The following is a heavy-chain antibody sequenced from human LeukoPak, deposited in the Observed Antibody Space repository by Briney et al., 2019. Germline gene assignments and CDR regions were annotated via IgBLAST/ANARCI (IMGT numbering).Heavy chain of an antibody. V-gene: IGHV3-15*01. CDR1: GFTFSNAW. J-gene: IGHJ4*02. CDR2: IKRRTDGGTT. CDR3: TTVWSSGSLGY. D-gene: IGHD3-22*01. Sequence: PGGSLRLSCAASGFTFSNAWLSWVRQAPGKGLEWVGRIKRRTDGGTTGYAAPVKGRFTISRDDSNNTLYLQVNSLKAEDTAVYYCTTVWSSGSLGYWGQGTLVTVSS.